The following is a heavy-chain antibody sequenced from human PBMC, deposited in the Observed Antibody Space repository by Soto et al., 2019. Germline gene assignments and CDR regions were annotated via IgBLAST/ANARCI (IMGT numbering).Heavy chain of an antibody. CDR3: AYPTIFGVDYYYGMDV. Sequence: SEKVSCKASGGTFSSYAISWVRQAPGQGLEWMGGIIPIFGTANYAQKFQGRVTITADESTSTAYMELSSLSSEDTAVYYCAYPTIFGVDYYYGMDVWGQGTTVTVAS. CDR1: GGTFSSYA. CDR2: IIPIFGTA. D-gene: IGHD3-3*01. V-gene: IGHV1-69*13. J-gene: IGHJ6*02.